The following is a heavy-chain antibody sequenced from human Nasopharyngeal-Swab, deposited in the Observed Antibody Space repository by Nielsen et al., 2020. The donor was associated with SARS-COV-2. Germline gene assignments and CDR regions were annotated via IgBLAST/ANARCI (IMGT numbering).Heavy chain of an antibody. CDR2: INPSGGST. V-gene: IGHV1-46*01. Sequence: WVRQAPGQGLEWMGIINPSGGSTSYAQKFQGRVTMTRDTSTSTVYMELNSLRSEDTAVYYCARERDGDIVVVPAAMRYYYYGMDVWGQGTTVTVSS. D-gene: IGHD2-2*01. CDR3: ARERDGDIVVVPAAMRYYYYGMDV. J-gene: IGHJ6*02.